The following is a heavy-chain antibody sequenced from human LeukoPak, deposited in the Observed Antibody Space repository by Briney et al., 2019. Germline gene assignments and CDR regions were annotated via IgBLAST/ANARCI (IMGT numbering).Heavy chain of an antibody. V-gene: IGHV3-21*01. CDR2: ITSGDTYI. Sequence: GGSLRLSCAASGFTFSTYNMNWVRQAPGKGLEWVSSITSGDTYIYYADSVKGRFTISRDNSKNTLYLQMNSLRAEDTAVYYCARGSSIADPADFWGQGTLVTVSS. CDR3: ARGSSIADPADF. J-gene: IGHJ4*02. D-gene: IGHD6-6*01. CDR1: GFTFSTYN.